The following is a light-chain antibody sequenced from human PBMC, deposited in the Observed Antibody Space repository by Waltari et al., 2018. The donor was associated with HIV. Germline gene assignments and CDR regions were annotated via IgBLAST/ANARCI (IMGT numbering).Light chain of an antibody. CDR2: EVN. Sequence: QSALTQPPSVSGSPGQSVSISCTGSSSAVGSYNTVSWYKQPPATAPKLIIYEVNKRPSGVPDRFSGSQSGNTASLTISGLQAEDEADYYCSLYTGTTNVLFGGGTKLTVL. V-gene: IGLV2-18*01. J-gene: IGLJ2*01. CDR3: SLYTGTTNVL. CDR1: SSAVGSYNT.